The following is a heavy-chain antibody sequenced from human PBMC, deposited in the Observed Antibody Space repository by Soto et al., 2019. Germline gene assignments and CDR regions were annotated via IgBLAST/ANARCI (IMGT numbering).Heavy chain of an antibody. D-gene: IGHD3-22*01. J-gene: IGHJ6*02. CDR2: IFPDDSDT. V-gene: IGHV5-51*01. Sequence: GESLKISCQGSGYTFSNYWVAWVRRKPGKGLEWMGVIFPDDSDTRYTPSFRGQVTISADKSISTAYLQWSSLKVSDSAIYYCARHQLHSRGTSNYYYGMEVWGQGTTVTVSS. CDR1: GYTFSNYW. CDR3: ARHQLHSRGTSNYYYGMEV.